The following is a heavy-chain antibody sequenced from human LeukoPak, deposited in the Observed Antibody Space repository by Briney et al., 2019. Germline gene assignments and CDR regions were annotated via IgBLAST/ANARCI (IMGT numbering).Heavy chain of an antibody. CDR2: ISSSGSYT. CDR1: GFTFSDYY. CDR3: ARELGATRGYFDY. J-gene: IGHJ4*02. D-gene: IGHD1-26*01. Sequence: NPGGSLRLSCAASGFTFSDYYMSWIRQAPGKGLEWVSYISSSGSYTNYADSVKGRFTISRDNAKNSLYLQMNSLRAEDTAVYYRARELGATRGYFDYWGQGTLVTVSS. V-gene: IGHV3-11*05.